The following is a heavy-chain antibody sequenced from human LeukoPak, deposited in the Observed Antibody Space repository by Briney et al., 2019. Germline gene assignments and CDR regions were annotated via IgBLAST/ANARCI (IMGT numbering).Heavy chain of an antibody. CDR1: CYSISSGYY. CDR2: IYHSGST. CDR3: ARDRRTYYYDSSGYYPAYFQH. J-gene: IGHJ1*01. V-gene: IGHV4-38-2*02. Sequence: SETLSLTCTVSCYSISSGYYWGWIRQPPGKGLEWIGSIYHSGSTYYNPSLKSRVTISVDTSKNHVSLKLRSVIASDTAVYYCARDRRTYYYDSSGYYPAYFQHWGQGTLVTVSS. D-gene: IGHD3-22*01.